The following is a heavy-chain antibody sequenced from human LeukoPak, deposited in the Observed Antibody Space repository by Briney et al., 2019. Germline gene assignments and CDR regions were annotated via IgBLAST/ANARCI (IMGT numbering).Heavy chain of an antibody. CDR2: IRSKAFGETA. CDR1: GFTFGDYA. D-gene: IGHD4-17*01. V-gene: IGHV3-49*04. Sequence: QSGGSLRLSCTVSGFTFGDYAINWVRQAPGKGLEWVGFIRSKAFGETAEYAASVKGRFTISRDDSKNTLYLQMNSLRAEDTAVYYCANEIRPNDYWGQGTQVTVSS. CDR3: ANEIRPNDY. J-gene: IGHJ4*02.